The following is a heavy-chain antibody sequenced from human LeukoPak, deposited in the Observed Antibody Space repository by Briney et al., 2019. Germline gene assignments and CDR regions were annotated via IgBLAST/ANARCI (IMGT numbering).Heavy chain of an antibody. CDR2: ILYNGSK. J-gene: IGHJ5*02. V-gene: IGHV3-33*01. Sequence: GGFLRLSCAASGFTFSSSGMHWVRQAPGKGLEWVAVILYNGSKYYADSVKGRFTISRDNPKNTLYLQMNSLRVEDTAVYYCARAGGYCSGGSCYRGYSWFDPWGQGTLVTVSS. CDR3: ARAGGYCSGGSCYRGYSWFDP. CDR1: GFTFSSSG. D-gene: IGHD2-15*01.